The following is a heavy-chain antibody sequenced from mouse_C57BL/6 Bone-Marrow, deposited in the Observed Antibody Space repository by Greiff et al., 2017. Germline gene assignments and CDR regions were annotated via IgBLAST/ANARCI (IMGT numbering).Heavy chain of an antibody. CDR2: IDPEDGDT. V-gene: IGHV14-1*01. D-gene: IGHD1-1*01. J-gene: IGHJ1*03. CDR1: GFNIKDYY. CDR3: TKPYYGSSYPYFDV. Sequence: VQLQQSGAELVRPGASVKLSCTASGFNIKDYYMHWVKQRPEQGLEWIGRIDPEDGDTEYAPKFQGKATMTADTSSNTAYLQLSSLTSEDTAVYYCTKPYYGSSYPYFDVWGTGTTVTVSS.